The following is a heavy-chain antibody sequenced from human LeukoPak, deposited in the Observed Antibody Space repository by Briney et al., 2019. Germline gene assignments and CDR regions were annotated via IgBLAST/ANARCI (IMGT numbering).Heavy chain of an antibody. D-gene: IGHD2-2*01. CDR1: GGSFSGYY. J-gene: IGHJ4*02. CDR2: INHSGST. Sequence: SETLSLTCAVYGGSFSGYYWSWIRQPPGKGLEWIGEINHSGSTNYNPSLKSRVTISVDTSKNQFSLKLSSVTAADTAVYYCARMGYPLPLDYWGQGTLVTVSS. V-gene: IGHV4-34*01. CDR3: ARMGYPLPLDY.